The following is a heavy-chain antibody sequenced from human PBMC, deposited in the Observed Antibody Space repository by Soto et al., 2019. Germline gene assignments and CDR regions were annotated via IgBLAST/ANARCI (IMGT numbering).Heavy chain of an antibody. D-gene: IGHD3-22*01. J-gene: IGHJ4*02. CDR1: GFTFSSYA. CDR2: ISGSGGST. CDR3: SKSTHYDSSGYYYVVGYFDY. Sequence: PGGSLRLSCAASGFTFSSYAMSWVRQAPGKGLEWVSAISGSGGSTYYADSVKGRFTISRDNSKNTLYLQMNSLRAEDTAVYYCSKSTHYDSSGYYYVVGYFDYWGQGTLVTVS. V-gene: IGHV3-23*01.